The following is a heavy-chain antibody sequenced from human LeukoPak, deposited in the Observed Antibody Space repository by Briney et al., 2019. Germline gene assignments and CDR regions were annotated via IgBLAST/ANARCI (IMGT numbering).Heavy chain of an antibody. CDR2: MRQDGSEK. Sequence: GGSLRLSCEVSGFTFTDYWMNWVRQAPGKGPEWVASMRQDGSEKTYVDSVKGRFTISRDDTKNSLSLQLNGLRAEDTAVYYCARDGTAAGLYFDLWGRGTLVTVSS. CDR3: ARDGTAAGLYFDL. V-gene: IGHV3-7*01. CDR1: GFTFTDYW. D-gene: IGHD6-13*01. J-gene: IGHJ4*01.